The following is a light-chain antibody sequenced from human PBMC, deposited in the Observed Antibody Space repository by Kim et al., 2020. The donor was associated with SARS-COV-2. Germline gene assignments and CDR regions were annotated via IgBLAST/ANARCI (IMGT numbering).Light chain of an antibody. CDR3: SSYTSSTSTTLYVL. CDR1: SGDVGGYNY. CDR2: DVR. J-gene: IGLJ2*01. Sequence: TSCTGTSGDVGGYNYVSWYQQHPGKAPKLMIYDVRDRPSGVSNRFSGSKSGNTASLTISGLQAEDEADYYCSSYTSSTSTTLYVLFGGGTKLTVL. V-gene: IGLV2-14*03.